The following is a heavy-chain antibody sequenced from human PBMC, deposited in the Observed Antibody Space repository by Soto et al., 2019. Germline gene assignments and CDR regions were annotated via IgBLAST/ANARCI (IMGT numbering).Heavy chain of an antibody. J-gene: IGHJ4*02. CDR1: GFTVSSNY. CDR3: ARGGGDCSCGSCYFCRYYFDC. V-gene: IGHV3-66*01. D-gene: IGHD2-15*01. CDR2: IYSGGST. Sequence: EVQLVESGGGLVQPGGSLRLSCAVSGFTVSSNYMSWVRQAPGKGLEWVSVIYSGGSTYYADSVKGRFTISRDNSKNTLYLQMNSLRAEDTAVYYCARGGGDCSCGSCYFCRYYFDCWGQGTLVTVSS.